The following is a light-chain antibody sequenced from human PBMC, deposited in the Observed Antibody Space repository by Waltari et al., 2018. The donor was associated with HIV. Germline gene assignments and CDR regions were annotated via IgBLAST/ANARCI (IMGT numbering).Light chain of an antibody. J-gene: IGLJ2*01. Sequence: QCARSQPPSPSGSPGQSRTISCAGTTSDVVGYRNVSWYRQHPGKAPILMIYEVNKRPSGVPDRFSGSKSGNTASLTVSGVQAEDEAEYYCSSYAGTNQEVFGGGTKLTVL. CDR2: EVN. CDR1: TSDVVGYRN. V-gene: IGLV2-8*01. CDR3: SSYAGTNQEV.